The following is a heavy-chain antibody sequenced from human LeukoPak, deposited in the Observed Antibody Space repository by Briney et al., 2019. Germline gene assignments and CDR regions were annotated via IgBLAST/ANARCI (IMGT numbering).Heavy chain of an antibody. V-gene: IGHV3-21*01. D-gene: IGHD2-8*02. J-gene: IGHJ3*02. CDR2: IVSGRNYI. CDR1: GFTFSNYS. Sequence: GGSLRLSCAASGFTFSNYSMNWVRQAPGKGLEWVSSIVSGRNYIYYADSVRGRFTISTDNAKTSLYLQMSSLRAEDTAVYYCASLVAHDAFDIWGQGTMVTVSS. CDR3: ASLVAHDAFDI.